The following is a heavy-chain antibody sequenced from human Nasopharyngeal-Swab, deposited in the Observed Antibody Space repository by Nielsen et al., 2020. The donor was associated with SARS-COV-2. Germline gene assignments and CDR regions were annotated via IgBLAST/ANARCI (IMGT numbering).Heavy chain of an antibody. CDR1: GFTFSSYA. CDR3: VKHQGSSSDQ. CDR2: ISGSGGST. V-gene: IGHV3-23*01. Sequence: GGSLRLSCAASGFTFSSYAMSWVRQAPGKGLEWVSAISGSGGSTYYADSVKGRFTISRDTAKNTLYLQMNSLRVEDTAVYYCVKHQGSSSDQWGQGTLVTVSS. J-gene: IGHJ4*02.